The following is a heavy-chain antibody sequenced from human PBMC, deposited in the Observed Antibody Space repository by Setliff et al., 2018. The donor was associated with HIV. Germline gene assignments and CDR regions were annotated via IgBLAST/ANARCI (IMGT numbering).Heavy chain of an antibody. D-gene: IGHD6-19*01. Sequence: KTSETLSLTCTVSGGPISRGSYYWSWIRQPAGKGLEWIGHIDTSGTINYNTSLKSRAIITVDTSKNQLSLKLITMTAADTAVYYCARDLPYSRAWYGPGPGGLDQWGQGTLVTVSS. J-gene: IGHJ4*02. V-gene: IGHV4-61*09. CDR1: GGPISRGSYY. CDR2: IDTSGTI. CDR3: ARDLPYSRAWYGPGPGGLDQ.